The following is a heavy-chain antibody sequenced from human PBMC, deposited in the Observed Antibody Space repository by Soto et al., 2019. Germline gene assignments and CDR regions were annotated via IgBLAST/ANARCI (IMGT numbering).Heavy chain of an antibody. CDR1: GGTFSSYG. CDR2: IIPIFGTA. V-gene: IGHV1-69*13. D-gene: IGHD3-10*01. J-gene: IGHJ6*02. CDR3: ALGSTMVRDGMDV. Sequence: SVKVSCQASGGTFSSYGISWVRQPPGQGLEWMGVIIPIFGTANYAQKLQGRVTITADESTSTAYMELSSLRSEDTAVYYCALGSTMVRDGMDVWGQGTTVTVSS.